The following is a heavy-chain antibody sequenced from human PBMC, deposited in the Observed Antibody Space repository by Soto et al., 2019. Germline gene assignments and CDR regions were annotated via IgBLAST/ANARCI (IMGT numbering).Heavy chain of an antibody. D-gene: IGHD5-12*01. CDR3: ARDISGGYNWFDP. V-gene: IGHV4-59*01. J-gene: IGHJ5*02. CDR2: IYYSGST. Sequence: PSETLSLTCTVSGGSISSYYWNWIRQPPGKGLEWIGSIYYSGSTNYNPSLKSRVTISVDTSKNQFSLKLSSVTAADTAVYYCARDISGGYNWFDPWGQGTLVTVS. CDR1: GGSISSYY.